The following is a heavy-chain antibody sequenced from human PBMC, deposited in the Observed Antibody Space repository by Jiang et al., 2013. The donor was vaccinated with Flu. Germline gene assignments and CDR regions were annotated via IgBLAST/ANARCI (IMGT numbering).Heavy chain of an antibody. CDR3: ARDLLFSDDAFDI. V-gene: IGHV3-21*01. Sequence: QLVESGGGLVKPGGSLRLSCAASGFTFSSYSMNWVRQAPGKGLEWVSSISSSSAYIYYADSVKGRFTISRDNAKNSLYLQMNSLRAEDTAVYYCARDLLFSDDAFDIWGQGTMVTVSS. CDR2: ISSSSAYI. CDR1: GFTFSSYS. D-gene: IGHD2-15*01. J-gene: IGHJ3*02.